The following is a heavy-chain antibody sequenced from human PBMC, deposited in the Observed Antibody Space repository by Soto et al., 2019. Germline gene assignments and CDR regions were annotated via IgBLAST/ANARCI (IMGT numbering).Heavy chain of an antibody. CDR3: ARDDQWLVPSVY. D-gene: IGHD6-19*01. V-gene: IGHV3-23*01. J-gene: IGHJ4*02. CDR2: ISGSGGNT. Sequence: GGSLRLSCTASGFTFSSYAMSWVRQAPGKGLEWVSAISGSGGNTYYADSVKGRFTISRDNSKNTLYLQINSLRAEDMAVYYCARDDQWLVPSVYWGQGTLVTVSS. CDR1: GFTFSSYA.